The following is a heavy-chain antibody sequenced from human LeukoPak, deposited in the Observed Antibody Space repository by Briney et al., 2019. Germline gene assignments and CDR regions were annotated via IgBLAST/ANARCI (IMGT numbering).Heavy chain of an antibody. D-gene: IGHD3-9*01. Sequence: GGSLTLSCGASGLTFNTSWMHGVRQTPGRGRVWVSRINSYGWSTIYAHSVKGRCTISRDNAKDTIYIEVDSLRREDPGVYYCVRWDILTGSGDYWGQGTLVSVSS. J-gene: IGHJ4*02. CDR3: VRWDILTGSGDY. V-gene: IGHV3-74*01. CDR2: INSYGWST. CDR1: GLTFNTSW.